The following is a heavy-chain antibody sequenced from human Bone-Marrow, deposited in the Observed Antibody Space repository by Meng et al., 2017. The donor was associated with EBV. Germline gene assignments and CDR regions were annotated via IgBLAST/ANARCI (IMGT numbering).Heavy chain of an antibody. J-gene: IGHJ4*02. Sequence: VQLVQSGAEVTKPGSSGKVSCKASGGAFSSYAISWVRQAPGQGLEWMGGIIPIFGTANYAQKFQGRVTITADESTSTAYMELSSLRSEDTAVYYCARDSDILTGPGGYWGQGTLVTVSS. V-gene: IGHV1-69*01. CDR1: GGAFSSYA. CDR2: IIPIFGTA. D-gene: IGHD3-9*01. CDR3: ARDSDILTGPGGY.